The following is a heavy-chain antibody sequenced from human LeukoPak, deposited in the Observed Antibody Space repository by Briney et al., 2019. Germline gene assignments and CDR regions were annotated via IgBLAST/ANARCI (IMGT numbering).Heavy chain of an antibody. Sequence: SETLSLTCTVSGGSISSYYWSWIRQPPGKGLEWIGYIYTSGSTNYNPSLKSRVTISVDTSKNHFSLKLSSVTAADTAVYYCARVSTSTGFDPWGQGTLVTVSS. CDR2: IYTSGST. CDR1: GGSISSYY. V-gene: IGHV4-4*09. CDR3: ARVSTSTGFDP. J-gene: IGHJ5*02.